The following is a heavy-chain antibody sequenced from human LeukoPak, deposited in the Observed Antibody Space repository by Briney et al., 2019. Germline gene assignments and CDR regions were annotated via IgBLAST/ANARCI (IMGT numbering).Heavy chain of an antibody. CDR3: ARAYDFPDY. CDR1: GYTFPTYY. Sequence: ASVKVSCKASGYTFPTYYMPWVDQAPGKGLEWMGIINPSGGSTSYAQKFQGRVTMTRDTSTSTVYMELSSLRSEDTAVYYCARAYDFPDYWGQGTLVTVSS. J-gene: IGHJ4*02. D-gene: IGHD3-3*01. V-gene: IGHV1-46*01. CDR2: INPSGGST.